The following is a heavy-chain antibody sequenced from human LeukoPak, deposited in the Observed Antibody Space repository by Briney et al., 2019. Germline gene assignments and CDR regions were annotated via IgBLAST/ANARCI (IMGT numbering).Heavy chain of an antibody. Sequence: GGSLRLSCAASGFTFSSYGMHWVRQAPGKGLEWVAFIRYDGSNKYYADSVKGRFTISRDNSKNTLYLQMNSLRAEDTAVYYCAKVAREFMGAFDIWGQVTMVTVSS. CDR1: GFTFSSYG. J-gene: IGHJ3*02. CDR2: IRYDGSNK. V-gene: IGHV3-30*02. CDR3: AKVAREFMGAFDI. D-gene: IGHD3-10*01.